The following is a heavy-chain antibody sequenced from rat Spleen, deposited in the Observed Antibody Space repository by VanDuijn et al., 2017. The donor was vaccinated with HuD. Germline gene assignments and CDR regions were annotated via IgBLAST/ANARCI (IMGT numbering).Heavy chain of an antibody. CDR3: VRRDIMMVIIDYFDY. J-gene: IGHJ2*01. Sequence: EVQLVESGGDLVQPGRSLNLSCAASRFTFNNYYMAWVRQAPTKGLEWVASIRTAGDNTYYRDSVKGRFTISRDNAKSTLYLQMDSLRSEDTATYYCVRRDIMMVIIDYFDYWGQGVMVTVSS. CDR1: RFTFNNYY. D-gene: IGHD1-12*03. V-gene: IGHV5-25*01. CDR2: IRTAGDNT.